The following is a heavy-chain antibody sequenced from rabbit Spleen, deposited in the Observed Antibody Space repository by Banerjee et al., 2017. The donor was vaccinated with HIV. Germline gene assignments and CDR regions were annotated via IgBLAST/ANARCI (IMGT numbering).Heavy chain of an antibody. CDR2: IDAGSSGFT. Sequence: QSLVESGGDLVKPGASLTLTCTASGVSFSSSSYMCWVRQAPGKGLEWIACIDAGSSGFTYFASWAKGRFTCSKTSSTTATLQMTRLTVADTATYFCARDSSSSFSSYGMDLWGPGTLVTVS. D-gene: IGHD1-1*01. CDR3: ARDSSSSFSSYGMDL. J-gene: IGHJ6*01. CDR1: GVSFSSSSY. V-gene: IGHV1S40*01.